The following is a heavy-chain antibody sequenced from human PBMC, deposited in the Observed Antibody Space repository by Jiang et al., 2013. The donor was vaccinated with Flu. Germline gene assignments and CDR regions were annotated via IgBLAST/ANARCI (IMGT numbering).Heavy chain of an antibody. CDR2: IIPILGIA. CDR1: GGTFSSYA. D-gene: IGHD3-22*01. CDR3: AREKYYYDSSGRRNAFDI. Sequence: GGTFSSYAISWVRQAPGQGLEWMGRIIPILGIANYAQKFQGRVTITADKSTSTAYMELSSLRSEDTAVYYCAREKYYYDSSGRRNAFDIWGQGTMVTVPS. J-gene: IGHJ3*02. V-gene: IGHV1-69*04.